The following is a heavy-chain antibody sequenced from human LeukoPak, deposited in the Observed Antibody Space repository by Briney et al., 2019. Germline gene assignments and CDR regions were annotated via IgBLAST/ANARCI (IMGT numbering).Heavy chain of an antibody. Sequence: GGSLRLSCAASGFTFSNARMSWVRQAPGKGLEWVGRIRSKNDGGTTDDAEAVQGRSTFSTDESNNTLYLQMDSRKTEDTAVYFWTTDGGGKSRPYHFAYGGQGTLVTVSS. CDR1: GFTFSNAR. D-gene: IGHD3-16*01. CDR3: TTDGGGKSRPYHFAY. J-gene: IGHJ4*02. V-gene: IGHV3-15*01. CDR2: IRSKNDGGTT.